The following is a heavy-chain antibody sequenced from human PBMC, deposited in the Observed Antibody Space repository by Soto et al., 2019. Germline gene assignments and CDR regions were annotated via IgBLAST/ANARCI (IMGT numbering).Heavy chain of an antibody. CDR2: SNHSRGT. CDR3: ARLVVTRAFDS. V-gene: IGHV4-34*01. J-gene: IGHJ3*02. CDR1: GGSFSDYY. D-gene: IGHD2-15*01. Sequence: HVQLQQWGAELLKPSEKLSLICAVYGGSFSDYYWSWILQRPGRGLDWIGESNHSRGTYYNPSLKSQVTISCDTCRKQFSLKLGSVTAEEAAVYYIARLVVTRAFDSWGQGTMVSVAS.